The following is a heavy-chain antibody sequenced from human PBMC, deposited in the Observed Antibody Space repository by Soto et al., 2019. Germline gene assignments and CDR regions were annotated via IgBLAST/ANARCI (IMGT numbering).Heavy chain of an antibody. Sequence: QVELEESGPGLVKPSETLSLTCTVSGGSVTSGGSFWSWIRQPPGKGLEWIGFIDYSGSTNYNPSLARRLTFSLDTSKNQFSLKMRSVTVEDTAMYYCARELSSNTWYEGVRYDSWGQGTLVTVSS. D-gene: IGHD6-13*01. CDR3: ARELSSNTWYEGVRYDS. J-gene: IGHJ4*02. CDR1: GGSVTSGGSF. V-gene: IGHV4-61*08. CDR2: IDYSGST.